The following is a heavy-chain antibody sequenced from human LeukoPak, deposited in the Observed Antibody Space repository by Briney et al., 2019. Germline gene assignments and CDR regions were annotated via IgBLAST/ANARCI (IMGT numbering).Heavy chain of an antibody. V-gene: IGHV3-21*01. J-gene: IGHJ4*02. CDR1: SFTFSSYS. Sequence: PGGSLRRSCAASSFTFSSYSMNWVRPAPGNGLEWVSSISSSSSYIYYADSVKGRFTISRDNAKNSLYLQMNSLRAEDTAVYHCARDDSSGYYCVSFDYWGQGTLVTVSS. D-gene: IGHD3-22*01. CDR3: ARDDSSGYYCVSFDY. CDR2: ISSSSSYI.